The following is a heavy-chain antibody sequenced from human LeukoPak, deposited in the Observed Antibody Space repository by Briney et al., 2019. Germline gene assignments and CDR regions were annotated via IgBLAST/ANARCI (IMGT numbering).Heavy chain of an antibody. D-gene: IGHD1-26*01. J-gene: IGHJ4*02. CDR3: ATGLAEWELLQY. V-gene: IGHV1-24*01. CDR2: FDIEDGET. Sequence: ASVKVSCKVSGYTLTQLSMHWVRQAPGKGLGWMGGFDIEDGETIYAQKFQGRVTITEDTSTDTAYMELSSLRSEDTAVYYCATGLAEWELLQYWGQGTLVTVSS. CDR1: GYTLTQLS.